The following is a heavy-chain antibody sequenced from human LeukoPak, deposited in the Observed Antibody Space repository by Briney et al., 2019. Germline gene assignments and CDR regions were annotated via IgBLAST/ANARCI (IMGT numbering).Heavy chain of an antibody. CDR2: IKQDGRET. CDR3: ARAKRIAAAGTRWFDP. J-gene: IGHJ5*02. V-gene: IGHV3-7*03. Sequence: GGSLRLSCVASGFTFSSSWMTWVRQAPGKGLEWVANIKQDGRETYYVDSVQGRFTISRDNAKNSLYLQMNSLRAEDTALYYCARAKRIAAAGTRWFDPWGQGTLVTVSS. CDR1: GFTFSSSW. D-gene: IGHD6-13*01.